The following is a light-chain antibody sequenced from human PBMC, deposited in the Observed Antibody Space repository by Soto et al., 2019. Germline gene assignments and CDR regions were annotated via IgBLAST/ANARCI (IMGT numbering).Light chain of an antibody. Sequence: QSVLTQPASVSGSPGQSITISCTGTSSDVGGYKYVSWYQQHPGKAPKLLIYTVSNRPSGVSNRFSGSKSGNTASLTISGLQAEDEAVYYCSSYTSSSSYVFGTGTKVTVL. CDR3: SSYTSSSSYV. J-gene: IGLJ1*01. V-gene: IGLV2-14*01. CDR2: TVS. CDR1: SSDVGGYKY.